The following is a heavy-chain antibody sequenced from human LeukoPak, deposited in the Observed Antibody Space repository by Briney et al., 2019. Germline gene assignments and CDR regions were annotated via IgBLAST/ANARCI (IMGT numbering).Heavy chain of an antibody. V-gene: IGHV3-9*01. D-gene: IGHD3-10*01. CDR2: ISWNSGSI. CDR3: AKALRRGEGSAPGY. Sequence: GGSLRLSCAASGFTFDDYAMHWVRQAPGKGLEWVSGISWNSGSIGYADSVKGRFTISRDNAKNSLYLQMNSLRAEDTALYYCAKALRRGEGSAPGYWGQGTLVTVSS. CDR1: GFTFDDYA. J-gene: IGHJ4*02.